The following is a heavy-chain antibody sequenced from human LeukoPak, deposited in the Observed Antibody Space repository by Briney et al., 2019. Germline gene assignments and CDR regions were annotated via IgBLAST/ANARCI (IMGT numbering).Heavy chain of an antibody. CDR1: GGSISSYY. D-gene: IGHD2-2*01. CDR2: IYYSGST. CDR3: ARASQLPSVGWFDP. J-gene: IGHJ5*02. V-gene: IGHV4-59*01. Sequence: SETLSLTCTVSGGSISSYYWSWIRQPPGKGLEWIGYIYYSGSTNYNPSLKSRVTISVDTSKNQFSLKLSSVTAADTAVYYCARASQLPSVGWFDPWGQGTLVTVSS.